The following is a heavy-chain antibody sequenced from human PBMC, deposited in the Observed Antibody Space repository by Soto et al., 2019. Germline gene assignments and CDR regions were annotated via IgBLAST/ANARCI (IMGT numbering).Heavy chain of an antibody. CDR2: ISDTGAST. CDR3: AKGRGSGWAWHFDN. CDR1: GFTFKESA. Sequence: GGSLRLSCEASGFTFKESAMNWVRQAPGKGLEWVASISDTGASTWYAESVRGRLSISRDNSKNTLYLQMNSLRGEDTAVYYCAKGRGSGWAWHFDNWGQGTLVTVSS. D-gene: IGHD6-19*01. V-gene: IGHV3-23*01. J-gene: IGHJ4*02.